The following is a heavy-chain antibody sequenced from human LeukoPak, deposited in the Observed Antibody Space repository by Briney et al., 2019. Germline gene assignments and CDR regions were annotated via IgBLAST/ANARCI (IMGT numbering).Heavy chain of an antibody. CDR1: GGSFSGYY. V-gene: IGHV4-34*01. Sequence: SETLSLTCAVYGGSFSGYYWSWICQPPGKGLEWIGEINHSGSTNYNPSLKSRVTISVDTSKNQFSLKLSSVTAADTAVYYCARRVRRDYYGSGTFDYWGQGTLVTVSS. J-gene: IGHJ4*02. CDR2: INHSGST. CDR3: ARRVRRDYYGSGTFDY. D-gene: IGHD3-10*01.